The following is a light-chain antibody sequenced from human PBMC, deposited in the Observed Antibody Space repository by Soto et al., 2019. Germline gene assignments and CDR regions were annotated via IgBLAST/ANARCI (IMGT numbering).Light chain of an antibody. CDR3: QKYNSAPQT. CDR1: QGIGNY. Sequence: DIQMTQSPSSLSASVGDRVTITCRASQGIGNYLAWYQQKPGKVPKLLIYAASSLQSGVPSRFRGRGSGTDFTLTISSLQPEDVATYYCQKYNSAPQTFGQGTKVEIK. CDR2: AAS. J-gene: IGKJ1*01. V-gene: IGKV1-27*01.